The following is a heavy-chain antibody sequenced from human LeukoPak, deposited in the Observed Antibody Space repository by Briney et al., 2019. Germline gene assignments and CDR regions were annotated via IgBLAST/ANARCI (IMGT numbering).Heavy chain of an antibody. V-gene: IGHV1-69*13. CDR3: AREVRQQLVSPDNWFDP. CDR2: IIPIFGTA. D-gene: IGHD6-13*01. CDR1: GGTFSSYA. J-gene: IGHJ5*02. Sequence: SVKVSCKASGGTFSSYAISWLRQAPGQGLEWMGGIIPIFGTANYAQKFQGRVTITADESTSTAYMELSSLRSEDTAVYYCAREVRQQLVSPDNWFDPWGQGTLVTVSS.